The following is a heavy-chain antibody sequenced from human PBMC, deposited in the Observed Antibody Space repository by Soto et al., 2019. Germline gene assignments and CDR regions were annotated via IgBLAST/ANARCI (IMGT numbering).Heavy chain of an antibody. Sequence: GGSLRLSCAASGFTFYNYAKNGVRQASGKGLEWVSTTDYDGVNKHYAGWVKGRFTVSRDTSNGTVDLQINSLRAKDTAVFFCVSWVSADFDYVGQAAVLTLSS. J-gene: IGHJ4*02. V-gene: IGHV3-23*01. CDR3: VSWVSADFDY. D-gene: IGHD2-8*01. CDR1: GFTFYNYA. CDR2: TDYDGVNK.